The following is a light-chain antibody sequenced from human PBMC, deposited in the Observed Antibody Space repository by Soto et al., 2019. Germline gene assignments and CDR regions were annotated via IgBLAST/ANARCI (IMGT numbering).Light chain of an antibody. J-gene: IGKJ5*01. CDR3: QQYTGPTTT. CDR1: PSGSCNY. CDR2: GAS. V-gene: IGKV3-20*01. Sequence: EIIWKQSPDTLSLSPGARATLSCRASPSGSCNYLAWCQQRPGQAPRLLIYGASTRAAGIPDRFSGSGSGTDFTLTITRLEPEDSAVYFCQQYTGPTTTFGQGTRREIK.